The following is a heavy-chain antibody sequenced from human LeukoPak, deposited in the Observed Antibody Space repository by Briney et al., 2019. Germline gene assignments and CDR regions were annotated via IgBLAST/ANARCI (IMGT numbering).Heavy chain of an antibody. D-gene: IGHD3-10*01. CDR2: INSDGSST. Sequence: GGSLRLSCAASGFTFSSYWMHWVRQAPGKGLVWVSRINSDGSSTNYADSVKGRFTISRDNAKNTLYLQMNSLRAEDTAVYYCAREGKGAEFDYWGQGTLVTVSP. CDR3: AREGKGAEFDY. CDR1: GFTFSSYW. V-gene: IGHV3-74*01. J-gene: IGHJ4*02.